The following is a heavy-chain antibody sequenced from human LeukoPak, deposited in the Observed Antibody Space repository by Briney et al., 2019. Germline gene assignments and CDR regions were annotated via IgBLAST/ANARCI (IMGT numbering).Heavy chain of an antibody. CDR1: GFTFSSYW. V-gene: IGHV3-48*01. CDR3: ATWAGTATGFSGPFDY. J-gene: IGHJ4*02. D-gene: IGHD6-13*01. Sequence: GGSLRLSCAASGFTFSSYWMHWVRQAPGKGLEWMSYISSGSTAMYYADSVKGRFTISRDNARNSLYLQMNSLRGDDTAVYYCATWAGTATGFSGPFDYWSQGTPVTVSS. CDR2: ISSGSTAM.